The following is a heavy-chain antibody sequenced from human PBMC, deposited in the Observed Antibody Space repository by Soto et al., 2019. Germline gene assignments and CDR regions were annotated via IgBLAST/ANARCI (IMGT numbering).Heavy chain of an antibody. CDR3: ARPYGGKIGDAPDL. D-gene: IGHD4-17*01. Sequence: GGSLRLSCVASGFTFSSYAMSWVRQVPGKGLEWVSTISDAAGSAYYVDSVKGRFTISRDNSKKTLYLQMNSLRAEDSAVYYCARPYGGKIGDAPDLWGPGTMVTVSS. V-gene: IGHV3-23*01. CDR2: ISDAAGSA. J-gene: IGHJ3*01. CDR1: GFTFSSYA.